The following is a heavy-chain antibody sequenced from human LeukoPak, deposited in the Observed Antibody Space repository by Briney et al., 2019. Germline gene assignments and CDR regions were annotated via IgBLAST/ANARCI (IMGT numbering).Heavy chain of an antibody. V-gene: IGHV3-21*01. Sequence: GGSLRLSCAASGFTFSSYSMNWVRQAPGKGLEWVSSISSSSSYIYYADSVKGRFTISRDNAKNSLYLQMNSLRAEDTAVYYCARGRSYYDYVWGSYRTGPFDYWGQGTLVTVSS. CDR1: GFTFSSYS. CDR3: ARGRSYYDYVWGSYRTGPFDY. CDR2: ISSSSSYI. J-gene: IGHJ4*02. D-gene: IGHD3-16*02.